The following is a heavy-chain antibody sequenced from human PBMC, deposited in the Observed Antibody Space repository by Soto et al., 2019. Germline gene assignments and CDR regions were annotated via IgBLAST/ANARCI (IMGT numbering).Heavy chain of an antibody. CDR2: FDPEDGET. D-gene: IGHD3-3*01. CDR3: ATGYYDFWSGYFRPYYYGMDV. V-gene: IGHV1-24*01. CDR1: GYTLTELS. J-gene: IGHJ6*02. Sequence: ASVKVSCKVSGYTLTELSMHWVRQAPGKGLEWMGGFDPEDGETIYAQKFQGRVTMTEDTSTDTAYMELSSLRSEDTAVYYCATGYYDFWSGYFRPYYYGMDVWGQGTTVTAP.